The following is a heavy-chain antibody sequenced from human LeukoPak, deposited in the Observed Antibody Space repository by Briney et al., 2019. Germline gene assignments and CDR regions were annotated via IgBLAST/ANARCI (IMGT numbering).Heavy chain of an antibody. CDR1: GFTFSSYA. Sequence: PGGSLRLSCAASGFTFSSYAMSWVRQAPGKGLEWVSAISGSGGSTYYADSVKGRFTISRDNSKNTLYLQMNSLRAEDTAVYYCAKRVAAAGTAVGYYGMDVWGQGTTVTVSS. D-gene: IGHD6-13*01. CDR3: AKRVAAAGTAVGYYGMDV. J-gene: IGHJ6*02. V-gene: IGHV3-23*01. CDR2: ISGSGGST.